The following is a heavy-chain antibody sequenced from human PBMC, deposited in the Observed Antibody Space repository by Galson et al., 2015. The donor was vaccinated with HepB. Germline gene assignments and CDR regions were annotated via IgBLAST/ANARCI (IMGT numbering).Heavy chain of an antibody. CDR2: IDPSDSYT. CDR3: ARHPLRAAPTPGRSGRGFDI. J-gene: IGHJ3*02. V-gene: IGHV5-10-1*01. CDR1: GYIFTTYW. Sequence: QSGAEVKKPGESLRISCKGSGYIFTTYWISWVRQMPGKGLEWMGRIDPSDSYTNYSPSFQGHVTISADKSISTAYLQWSSLKASNTAMYFCARHPLRAAPTPGRSGRGFDIWGRGTKVTVSS. D-gene: IGHD6-25*01.